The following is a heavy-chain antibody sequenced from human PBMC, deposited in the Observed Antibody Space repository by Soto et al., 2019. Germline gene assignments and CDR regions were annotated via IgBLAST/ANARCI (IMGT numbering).Heavy chain of an antibody. V-gene: IGHV3-23*01. Sequence: GGSLRLSCAASGFTFSSYAMSWGRQAPGKGLEWVSAISGSGGSTYYADSVKGRFTISRDNSKNTLYLQMNSLRAEDTAVYYCAKDLGYCSGGSCYSDVWGQGTTVTVSS. CDR2: ISGSGGST. J-gene: IGHJ6*02. D-gene: IGHD2-15*01. CDR1: GFTFSSYA. CDR3: AKDLGYCSGGSCYSDV.